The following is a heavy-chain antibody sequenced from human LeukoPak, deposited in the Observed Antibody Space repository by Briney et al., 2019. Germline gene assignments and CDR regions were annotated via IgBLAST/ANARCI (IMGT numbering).Heavy chain of an antibody. Sequence: AEPLSLTCAVSGNFISNTYYWCLIREPPEKELEWIGSNYDGRSTHYNPSLTSRVTISIDNSKNRFCVNLSSVTAADPVVYYCARNSSGNYFDYWGQGTLVTVSS. CDR2: NYDGRST. CDR3: ARNSSGNYFDY. D-gene: IGHD1-26*01. V-gene: IGHV4-38-2*01. CDR1: GNFISNTYY. J-gene: IGHJ4*02.